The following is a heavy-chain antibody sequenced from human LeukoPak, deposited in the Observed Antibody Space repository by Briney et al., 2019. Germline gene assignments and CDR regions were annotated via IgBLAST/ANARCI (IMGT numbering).Heavy chain of an antibody. Sequence: ASVKVSCKASGYTFTGYYMHWVRQAPGQGLEWMGWINPNSGGTNYAQKFQGRVTMTRDTSISTAYMELSRLRSDDTAVYYCARGGYYDSSYYYYYMDVWGKGTTVTVSS. V-gene: IGHV1-2*02. CDR2: INPNSGGT. CDR1: GYTFTGYY. D-gene: IGHD3-22*01. CDR3: ARGGYYDSSYYYYYMDV. J-gene: IGHJ6*03.